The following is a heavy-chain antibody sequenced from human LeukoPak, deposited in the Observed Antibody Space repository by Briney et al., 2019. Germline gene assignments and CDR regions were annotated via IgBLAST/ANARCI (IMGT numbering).Heavy chain of an antibody. J-gene: IGHJ4*02. CDR3: AREGIRGYSYGFFDY. V-gene: IGHV4-59*01. CDR1: GGSISSYY. Sequence: EALSLTCTVSGGSISSYYWSWIRQPPGKGLEWIGYIYNSGSTNYNPSLKSRVTISVDTSKNQFSLKLSSVTAADTAVYYCAREGIRGYSYGFFDYWGQGTLVTVSS. CDR2: IYNSGST. D-gene: IGHD5-18*01.